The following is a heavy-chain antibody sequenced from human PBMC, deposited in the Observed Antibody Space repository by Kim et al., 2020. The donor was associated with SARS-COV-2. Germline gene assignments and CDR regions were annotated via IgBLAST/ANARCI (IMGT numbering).Heavy chain of an antibody. D-gene: IGHD6-19*01. CDR2: IYYSGSN. Sequence: SETLSLTCTVSGGSISSSSYYWGWIRQPPGKGLEWIGSIYYSGSNYYNPSLKSRVTISVDTSKNQFSLKLSSVTAADTAVYYCARLRQWLVPDYWGQGTLVTVSS. CDR3: ARLRQWLVPDY. V-gene: IGHV4-39*01. J-gene: IGHJ4*02. CDR1: GGSISSSSYY.